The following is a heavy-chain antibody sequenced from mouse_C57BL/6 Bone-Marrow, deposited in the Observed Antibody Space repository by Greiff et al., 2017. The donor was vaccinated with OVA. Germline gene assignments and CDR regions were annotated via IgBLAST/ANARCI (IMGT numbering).Heavy chain of an antibody. J-gene: IGHJ4*01. Sequence: QVQLQQPGAELVKPGASVELSYKASGYTFTSYWMQWVKQRPGQGLEWIGEIDPSDSYTNYNQKFKGKATLTVDTSSSTAYMQLSSLTSEDSAVYYCARFYYYGSSHYAMDYWGQGTSVTVSS. CDR2: IDPSDSYT. V-gene: IGHV1-50*01. CDR3: ARFYYYGSSHYAMDY. D-gene: IGHD1-1*01. CDR1: GYTFTSYW.